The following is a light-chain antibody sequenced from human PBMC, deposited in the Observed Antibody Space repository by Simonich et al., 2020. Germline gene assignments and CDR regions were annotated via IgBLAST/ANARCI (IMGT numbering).Light chain of an antibody. CDR3: QQRSNWPPIT. CDR2: GAS. Sequence: EIVMTQSPATLSVSPGERATLSCRASQSVSSNLAWYQQKPGQAPRLLIYGASTRATGIPARFSGSGSWTDFTLTISSLEPEDFAVYYCQQRSNWPPITFGQGTRLEIK. J-gene: IGKJ5*01. CDR1: QSVSSN. V-gene: IGKV3-15*01.